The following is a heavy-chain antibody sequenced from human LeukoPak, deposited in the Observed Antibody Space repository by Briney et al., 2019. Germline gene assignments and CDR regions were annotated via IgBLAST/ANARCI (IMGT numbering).Heavy chain of an antibody. J-gene: IGHJ4*02. V-gene: IGHV3-9*01. CDR3: AKDKSGSGWYVDYFDY. CDR1: GFTFDDYA. Sequence: GGSLRLSCAASGFTFDDYAMHWVRHAPGKGLEWVSGISWNSGSIGYADSVKGRFTISRDNAKNSLYLQMNSLRAEDTALYYCAKDKSGSGWYVDYFDYWGQGTLVTVSS. D-gene: IGHD6-19*01. CDR2: ISWNSGSI.